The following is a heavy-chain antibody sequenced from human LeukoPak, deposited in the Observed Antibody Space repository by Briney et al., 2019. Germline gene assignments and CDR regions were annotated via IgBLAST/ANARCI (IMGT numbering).Heavy chain of an antibody. CDR3: ASYYYDSSGYYPTLSYFDY. V-gene: IGHV1-69*10. D-gene: IGHD3-22*01. CDR2: IIPIFGIA. J-gene: IGHJ4*02. CDR1: GGTFSSYA. Sequence: SVKVSCKASGGTFSSYAISWVRQAPGQGLEGMGGIIPIFGIANYAQKFQGRVTITADKSTSTAYMELSSLRSEDTAVYYCASYYYDSSGYYPTLSYFDYWGQGTLVTVSS.